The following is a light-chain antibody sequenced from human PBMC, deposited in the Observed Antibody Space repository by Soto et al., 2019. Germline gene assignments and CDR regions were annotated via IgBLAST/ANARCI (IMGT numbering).Light chain of an antibody. CDR1: HNINYY. CDR3: LQHNSYPLT. J-gene: IGKJ4*01. Sequence: DIPMTQSPSAMSASVGDRVTISCRASHNINYYLAWFQQKPGKVPKRLIYSASSLQSGVPSRFSGSGSGTEFTLTITGRQPEDTAIYYCLQHNSYPLTFGGGTKVEIK. CDR2: SAS. V-gene: IGKV1-17*03.